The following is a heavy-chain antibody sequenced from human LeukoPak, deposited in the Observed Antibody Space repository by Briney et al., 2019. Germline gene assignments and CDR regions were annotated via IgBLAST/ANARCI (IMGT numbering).Heavy chain of an antibody. CDR2: INPNSGGT. CDR1: GYTFTGYY. CDR3: ARGSVLLWFGELLSPVVDFDY. J-gene: IGHJ4*02. D-gene: IGHD3-10*01. Sequence: ASVKVSCKASGYTFTGYYMHWVRQAPGQGREWMGWINPNSGGTNYAQKFQGRVTMTRDTSNSTAYMELSRLRSDDTAVYYCARGSVLLWFGELLSPVVDFDYWGQGTLVTVSS. V-gene: IGHV1-2*02.